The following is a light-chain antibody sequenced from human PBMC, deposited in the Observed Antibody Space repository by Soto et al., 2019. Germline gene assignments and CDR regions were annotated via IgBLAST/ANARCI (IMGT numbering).Light chain of an antibody. J-gene: IGKJ1*01. Sequence: IELARSPSSLSASVGDRVTITFRASQGISNYLAWYHQKPGKVPKLLIYAASTLQSGVPSRFSGSGSGTDFTLTISSLQPEDVATYYCQKYNSAPPWTFGQGTKVDIK. CDR1: QGISNY. CDR3: QKYNSAPPWT. CDR2: AAS. V-gene: IGKV1-27*01.